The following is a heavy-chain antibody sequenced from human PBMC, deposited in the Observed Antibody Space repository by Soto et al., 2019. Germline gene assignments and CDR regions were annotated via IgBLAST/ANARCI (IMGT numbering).Heavy chain of an antibody. D-gene: IGHD3-9*01. CDR3: TYLHYDILTASIWSYFDY. Sequence: PGGSLRLSCAASGFTFSNAWMSWVRQAPGKGPEWVGHIKSKTDDGTRDYAAPVKGRFTISRDDSKNTLYLQMNSLKIEDTAVYYCTYLHYDILTASIWSYFDYCGLGTLVTVSS. CDR1: GFTFSNAW. V-gene: IGHV3-15*01. J-gene: IGHJ4*02. CDR2: IKSKTDDGTR.